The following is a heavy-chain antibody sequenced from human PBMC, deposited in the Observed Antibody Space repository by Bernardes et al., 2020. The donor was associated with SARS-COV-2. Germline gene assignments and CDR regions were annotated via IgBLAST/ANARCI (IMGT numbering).Heavy chain of an antibody. D-gene: IGHD3-3*01. CDR3: AKREYYDFWSGPIDY. CDR2: IVGSGGST. CDR1: GFTFRSSA. Sequence: VGSLLLSCAASGFTFRSSAMSWVRQAPGQGLEWVSAIVGSGGSTYYADSVKGRFTISRDNSKNTLYLQMNSLRAEDTAVYYCAKREYYDFWSGPIDYWGQGTLVTVSS. J-gene: IGHJ4*02. V-gene: IGHV3-23*01.